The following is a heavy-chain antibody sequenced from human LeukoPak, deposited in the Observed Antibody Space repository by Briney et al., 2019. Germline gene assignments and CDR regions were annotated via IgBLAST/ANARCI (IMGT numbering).Heavy chain of an antibody. D-gene: IGHD3-10*01. V-gene: IGHV3-21*01. CDR1: GFTFSSYS. Sequence: GGSLRLSCAASGFTFSSYSMNWVRQAPGKGLEWVSSISSSSSYIYYADSVKGRFTISRDNAKNSLYLQMNSLRAEDTAVYYCARDLVRGDYYYFDYWGQGTLVTVSS. CDR2: ISSSSSYI. J-gene: IGHJ4*02. CDR3: ARDLVRGDYYYFDY.